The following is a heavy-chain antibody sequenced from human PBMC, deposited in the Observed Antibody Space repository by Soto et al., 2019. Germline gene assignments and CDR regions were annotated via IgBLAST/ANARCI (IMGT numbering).Heavy chain of an antibody. J-gene: IGHJ5*02. V-gene: IGHV4-34*01. CDR1: CGSFSGYY. CDR3: ARGSRNSWFDP. Sequence: SETMSLTCAVYCGSFSGYYWSWIRQPPGKGLEWIGEINHSGSTNYNPSLKSRVTISVDTSKNQFSLKLSSVTAADTAVYYCARGSRNSWFDPSGQGTLVIVSS. CDR2: INHSGST.